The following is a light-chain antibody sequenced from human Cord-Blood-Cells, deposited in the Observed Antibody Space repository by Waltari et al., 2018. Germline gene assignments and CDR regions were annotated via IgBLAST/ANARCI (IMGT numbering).Light chain of an antibody. J-gene: IGKJ2*01. CDR3: QQYYSTPYT. CDR1: QSVLYSSNNKNY. V-gene: IGKV4-1*01. CDR2: WAS. Sequence: DMVMPPPTDSLAVTLGERATINRKSSQSVLYSSNNKNYLAWYQQKPGQPPKLLIYWASTRESGVPDRFSGSGSGTDFTLTISSLQAEDVAVYYCQQYYSTPYTFGQGTKLEIK.